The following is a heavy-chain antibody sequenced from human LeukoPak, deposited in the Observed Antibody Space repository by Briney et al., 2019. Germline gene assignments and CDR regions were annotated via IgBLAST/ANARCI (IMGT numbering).Heavy chain of an antibody. V-gene: IGHV4-34*01. CDR2: INHSGST. J-gene: IGHJ2*01. CDR1: GGSFSSYY. D-gene: IGHD4-23*01. CDR3: ARGRTTTVVTPEARYFDL. Sequence: SETVSLTCAVYGGSFSSYYWSWIRQPPGKGLEWIGEINHSGSTNYNPSLKSRVTISVDTSKNQFSLKLSSVTAADTAVYYCARGRTTTVVTPEARYFDLWGRGTLVTVSS.